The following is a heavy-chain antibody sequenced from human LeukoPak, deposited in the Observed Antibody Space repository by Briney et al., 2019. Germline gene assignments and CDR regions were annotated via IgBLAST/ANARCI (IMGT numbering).Heavy chain of an antibody. D-gene: IGHD3-22*01. CDR2: LHYSGTT. CDR3: AGEYYYDSSGYQPFDY. CDR1: GHFVSDYY. J-gene: IGHJ4*02. V-gene: IGHV4-59*08. Sequence: SETLSLTCSVSGHFVSDYYWSWIRQSPGKGLEWIGWLHYSGTTYYNPSLKGRVTMSLDTSRNQFSLKLSSVTAADTAVYYCAGEYYYDSSGYQPFDYWGQGTLVTVSS.